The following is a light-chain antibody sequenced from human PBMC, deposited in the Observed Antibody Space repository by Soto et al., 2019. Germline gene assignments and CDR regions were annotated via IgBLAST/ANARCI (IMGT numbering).Light chain of an antibody. Sequence: NVVTASSGPPALSPGGRATPPCRGHQGVSRSYLAWYPQKPGQAPRPLIYGASSRATGIPDRFSGSGSGTDFTLTISRLEPEDFAVYYCQQYGSSLLTFGGGTKVEIK. CDR3: QQYGSSLLT. V-gene: IGKV3-20*01. CDR1: QGVSRSY. CDR2: GAS. J-gene: IGKJ4*01.